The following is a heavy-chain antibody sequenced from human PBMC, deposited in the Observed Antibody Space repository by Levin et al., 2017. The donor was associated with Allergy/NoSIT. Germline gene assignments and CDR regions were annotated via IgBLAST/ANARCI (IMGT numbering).Heavy chain of an antibody. V-gene: IGHV4-59*01. J-gene: IGHJ3*02. D-gene: IGHD4-17*01. Sequence: SQTLSLTCTVSGGSISSYYWSWIRQPPGKGLEWIGYIYYSGSTNYNPSLKSRVTISVDTSKNQFSLKLSSVTAADTAVYYCARGSIRDYGDYVGGIPDAFDIWGQGTMVTVSS. CDR2: IYYSGST. CDR1: GGSISSYY. CDR3: ARGSIRDYGDYVGGIPDAFDI.